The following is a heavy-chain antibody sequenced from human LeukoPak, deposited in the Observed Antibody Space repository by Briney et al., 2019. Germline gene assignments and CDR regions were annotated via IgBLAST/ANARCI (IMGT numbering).Heavy chain of an antibody. CDR2: IRYDGSNK. V-gene: IGHV3-30*02. Sequence: PGGSLRLSCAASGFTFSSYGMHWVRQAPGKGLEWVAFIRYDGSNKYYADSVKGRFTISRDNSKNTLYLQMNSLRAEDTAVYYCAKGLMLWFGLDIWGQGTMVTVSS. J-gene: IGHJ3*02. D-gene: IGHD3-10*01. CDR3: AKGLMLWFGLDI. CDR1: GFTFSSYG.